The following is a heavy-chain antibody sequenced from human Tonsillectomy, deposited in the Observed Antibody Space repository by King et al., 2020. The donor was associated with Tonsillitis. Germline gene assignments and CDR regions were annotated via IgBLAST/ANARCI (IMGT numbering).Heavy chain of an antibody. V-gene: IGHV3-23*04. Sequence: VQLVESGGGLVQPGGSLRLSCAASGFTFSSYAMSWVRQAPGKGLEWVSAISGSGGSTYYAGGGMGRLTTSRGNSKNTLYHQMNSLRAEDTAVYYCAKVGAMIINPPRGYFDYWGQGTLVTVSS. CDR2: ISGSGGST. CDR1: GFTFSSYA. D-gene: IGHD3-22*01. J-gene: IGHJ4*02. CDR3: AKVGAMIINPPRGYFDY.